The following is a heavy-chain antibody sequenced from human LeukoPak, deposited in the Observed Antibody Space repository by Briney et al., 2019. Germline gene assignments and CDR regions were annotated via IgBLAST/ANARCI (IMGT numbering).Heavy chain of an antibody. V-gene: IGHV1-69*06. CDR1: GYTFTSYG. CDR3: ARDGHTMVRGIIVSTDWFDP. CDR2: IIPISGTD. D-gene: IGHD3-10*01. J-gene: IGHJ5*02. Sequence: ASVKVSCKASGYTFTSYGISWVRQAPGQGLEWMGGIIPISGTDYYAQKFQDRVTITADKSTTTAYMELSSLTSEDTAVYYCARDGHTMVRGIIVSTDWFDPWGQGTLVTVSS.